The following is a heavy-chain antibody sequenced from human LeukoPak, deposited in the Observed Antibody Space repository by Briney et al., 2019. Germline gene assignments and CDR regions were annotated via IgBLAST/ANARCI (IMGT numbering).Heavy chain of an antibody. CDR3: ARDRASGGYYLGPFDP. D-gene: IGHD3-22*01. V-gene: IGHV3-33*01. CDR2: IWYDGSNK. Sequence: GGSLRLSCAASGFTFSSYGMHWVRQAPGKGLEWVAVIWYDGSNKYYADSVKGRFTISRDNSKNTLYLQMNSLRAEDTAVYYCARDRASGGYYLGPFDPWGQGTLVTVSS. CDR1: GFTFSSYG. J-gene: IGHJ5*02.